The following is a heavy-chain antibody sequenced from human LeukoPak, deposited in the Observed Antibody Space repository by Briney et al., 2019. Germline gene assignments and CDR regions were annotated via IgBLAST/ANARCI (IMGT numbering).Heavy chain of an antibody. CDR2: IYSNGTT. CDR1: RGSISSGSYY. Sequence: SETLSLTCTVSRGSISSGSYYWSWIRQPARKGLEWIGRIYSNGTTNYNPSLKSRVTISVDTSKNHFSLKVSSVTAADTAVCYCARGRGRDVSFYYGMDVWGQGTTVTVSS. CDR3: ARGRGRDVSFYYGMDV. D-gene: IGHD3-10*01. V-gene: IGHV4-61*02. J-gene: IGHJ6*02.